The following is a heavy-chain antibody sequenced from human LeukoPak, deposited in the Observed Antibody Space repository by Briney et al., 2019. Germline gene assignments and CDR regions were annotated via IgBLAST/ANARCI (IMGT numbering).Heavy chain of an antibody. D-gene: IGHD3-10*01. Sequence: GASVKVSCKASGYTFTSYGISWVRQAPGQGLEWMGWISAYNGNTNYAQKLQGRVTMTTDTSTSTAYMELRSLRSDDTAVYYCASGKYYYGSGPFEPRFDYWGQGTLVTVSS. CDR1: GYTFTSYG. V-gene: IGHV1-18*01. CDR2: ISAYNGNT. J-gene: IGHJ4*02. CDR3: ASGKYYYGSGPFEPRFDY.